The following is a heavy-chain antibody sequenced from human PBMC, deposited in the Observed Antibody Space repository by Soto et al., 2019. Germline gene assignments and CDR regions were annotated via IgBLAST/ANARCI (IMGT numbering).Heavy chain of an antibody. CDR2: ISYDGSIK. Sequence: GGSLRLSCAPSGFTFSSYGMRWVRQAPDRGLEWVAIISYDGSIKYYADSVKGRFTISRDNSKNTLYLQMNSLRGEDTAVYYCAKGDPAPDYWGQGTLVTVS. V-gene: IGHV3-30*18. J-gene: IGHJ4*02. CDR3: AKGDPAPDY. D-gene: IGHD2-2*01. CDR1: GFTFSSYG.